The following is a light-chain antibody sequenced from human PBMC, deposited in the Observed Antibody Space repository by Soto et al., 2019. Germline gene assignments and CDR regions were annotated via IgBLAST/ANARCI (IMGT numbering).Light chain of an antibody. CDR2: DVS. Sequence: QSALTQPASVSGSPGQSITISCTGTSSDVGGYNFVSWYQHHPGKAPKLIIYDVSNRPSGVSNRFSGSKSGNTASLTISGLQDEDEADYYCSSYTSSTTLYVVFGGGTKLTVL. V-gene: IGLV2-14*03. CDR3: SSYTSSTTLYVV. CDR1: SSDVGGYNF. J-gene: IGLJ2*01.